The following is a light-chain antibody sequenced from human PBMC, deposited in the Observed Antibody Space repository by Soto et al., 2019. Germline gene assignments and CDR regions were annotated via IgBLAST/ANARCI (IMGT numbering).Light chain of an antibody. V-gene: IGKV3-20*01. CDR1: QTGSNSY. J-gene: IGKJ4*01. CDR3: QQYHNWPPLT. Sequence: IVLTQSPGTLSLSPGERATLSCRASQTGSNSYLAWYQQKSAQAPRLLIYGVSTRATGIPDRFSGSGSGTEFTLTISRLEPEDFAVYFCQQYHNWPPLTFGGGTKVEIK. CDR2: GVS.